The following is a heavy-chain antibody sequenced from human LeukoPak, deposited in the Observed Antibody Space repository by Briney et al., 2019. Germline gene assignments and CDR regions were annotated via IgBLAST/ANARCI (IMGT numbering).Heavy chain of an antibody. J-gene: IGHJ4*02. CDR2: ISPNGDTT. Sequence: GGSLRLSCAASGFTFNIHAMTWARQAPGRGLEWVSVISPNGDTTFYADSVKGRFTISRDNSKNMVFLQMDSLGAKDMAVYYCARNWGLDYWGQGTLVTVSS. CDR1: GFTFNIHA. V-gene: IGHV3-23*01. D-gene: IGHD7-27*01. CDR3: ARNWGLDY.